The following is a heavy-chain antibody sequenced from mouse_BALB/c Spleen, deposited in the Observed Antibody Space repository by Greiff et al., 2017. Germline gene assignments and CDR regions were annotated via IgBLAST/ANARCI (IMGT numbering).Heavy chain of an antibody. CDR1: GYTFTNYW. CDR2: IYPGGGYT. J-gene: IGHJ4*01. D-gene: IGHD4-1*01. Sequence: QVQLQQSGAELVRPGTSVKISCKASGYTFTNYWLGWVKQRPGHGLEWIGDIYPGGGYTNYNEKFKGKATLTADTSSSTAYMQLSSLTSEDSAVYYCARRGLGYAMDYWGQGTSVTVSS. V-gene: IGHV1-63*02. CDR3: ARRGLGYAMDY.